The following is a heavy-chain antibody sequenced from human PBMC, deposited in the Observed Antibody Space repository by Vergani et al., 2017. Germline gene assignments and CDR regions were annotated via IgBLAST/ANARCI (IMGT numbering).Heavy chain of an antibody. CDR1: GFTFSSYW. V-gene: IGHV3-7*01. CDR3: ARDRSKYDFWSGYSGY. D-gene: IGHD3-3*01. CDR2: IKQDGSEK. Sequence: EVQLVESGGGLVQPGGSLRLSCAASGFTFSSYWMSWVRQAPGKGLEWVANIKQDGSEKYYVDSVKGRFTISRDNAKISLYLQMNSLRAEDTAVYYCARDRSKYDFWSGYSGYWGQGTLVTVSS. J-gene: IGHJ4*02.